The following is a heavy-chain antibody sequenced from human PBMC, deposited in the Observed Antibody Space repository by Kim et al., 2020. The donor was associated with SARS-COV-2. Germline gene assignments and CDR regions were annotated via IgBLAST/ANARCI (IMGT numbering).Heavy chain of an antibody. CDR3: ARHGRDANWFDP. CDR1: GGSISSSSYY. CDR2: IYYSGST. Sequence: SETLSLTCTVSGGSISSSSYYWGWIRQPPGKGLEWIGSIYYSGSTYYNPSLKSRVTISVDTSKNQFSLKLSSVTAADTAVYYCARHGRDANWFDPWGQGTLVTVSS. J-gene: IGHJ5*02. V-gene: IGHV4-39*01.